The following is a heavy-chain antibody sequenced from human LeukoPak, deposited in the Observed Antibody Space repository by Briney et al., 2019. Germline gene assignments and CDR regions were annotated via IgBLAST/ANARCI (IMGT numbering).Heavy chain of an antibody. CDR3: ATKRDGFTL. Sequence: GGSLRLSCTASGFSFNTYAMTWVRQAPGKGPEWISAITASGRDTYYADSVKGRVTISRDNSNNMLFLQMNSLRAEDTALYYCATKRDGFTLRGQGTQVTVSS. J-gene: IGHJ4*02. CDR2: ITASGRDT. D-gene: IGHD5-24*01. V-gene: IGHV3-23*01. CDR1: GFSFNTYA.